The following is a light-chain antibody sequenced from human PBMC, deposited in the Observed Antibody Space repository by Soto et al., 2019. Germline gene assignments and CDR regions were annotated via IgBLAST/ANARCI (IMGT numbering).Light chain of an antibody. Sequence: EIVFTQSPATLSLSPGERATLSCRASQSVSSHLAWYQQKPGQSPRLLIYDASNRATGIPARFSGSGSGTDFTLTISSLEPEDFAFYYCQQYNNWPLTFGGGTKVDIK. CDR3: QQYNNWPLT. V-gene: IGKV3-11*01. CDR2: DAS. J-gene: IGKJ4*01. CDR1: QSVSSH.